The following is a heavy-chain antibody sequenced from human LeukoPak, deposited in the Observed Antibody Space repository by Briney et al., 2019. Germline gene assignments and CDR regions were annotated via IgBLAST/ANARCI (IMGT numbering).Heavy chain of an antibody. Sequence: PSETLSLTCAVYGGSFSGYYWSWIRQPPGKGLEWIGEINHSGSTNYNPSLKSRVTISVDTSKNQFSLKLSSVTAADTAVYYCARGGKGSGSYYGWGKIYHFDYWGQGTLVTVSS. CDR1: GGSFSGYY. V-gene: IGHV4-34*01. J-gene: IGHJ4*02. CDR2: INHSGST. CDR3: ARGGKGSGSYYGWGKIYHFDY. D-gene: IGHD3-10*01.